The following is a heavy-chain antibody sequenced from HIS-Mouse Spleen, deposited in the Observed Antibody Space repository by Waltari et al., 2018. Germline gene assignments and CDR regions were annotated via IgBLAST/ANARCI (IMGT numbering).Heavy chain of an antibody. Sequence: QLQLQESGPGLVKPSETLSLTCTVLGGSISSSSYYWCWIRQPPGKGLEWIGSIYYSGSTYYNPSLKSRVTISVDTSKNQFSLKLSSVTAADTAVYYCAREIPYSSSWYDWYFDLWGRGTLVTVSS. CDR3: AREIPYSSSWYDWYFDL. J-gene: IGHJ2*01. D-gene: IGHD6-13*01. CDR1: GGSISSSSYY. CDR2: IYYSGST. V-gene: IGHV4-39*07.